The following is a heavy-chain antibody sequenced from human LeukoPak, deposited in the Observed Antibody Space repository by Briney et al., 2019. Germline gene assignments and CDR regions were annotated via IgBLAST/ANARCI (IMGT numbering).Heavy chain of an antibody. CDR1: GYTFTGYY. D-gene: IGHD6-13*01. CDR2: INPNSGGT. J-gene: IGHJ4*02. V-gene: IGHV1-2*02. CDR3: ARSRFSIAAAGTSCNDY. Sequence: ASVKVSCKASGYTFTGYYMHWVRQAPGQGLEWMGWINPNSGGTNYAQKFQGRVTMTRDTSISTAYMELSRLRSDDTAVYYCARSRFSIAAAGTSCNDYWGQGTLVTVSS.